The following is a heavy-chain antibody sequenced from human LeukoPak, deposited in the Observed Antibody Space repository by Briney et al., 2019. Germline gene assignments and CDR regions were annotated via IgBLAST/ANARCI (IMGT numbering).Heavy chain of an antibody. J-gene: IGHJ4*02. CDR3: ARGGFNALY. V-gene: IGHV4-59*11. CDR1: GGSISSHH. D-gene: IGHD5-24*01. Sequence: SETLSLTCTVSGGSISSHHWSWIRQPPGKGLEWIGYIYNSGSTNYNPSLKSQVTISVDTSKNQFSLKLTSVTAADTAVYYCARGGFNALYWGQGTLVTVSS. CDR2: IYNSGST.